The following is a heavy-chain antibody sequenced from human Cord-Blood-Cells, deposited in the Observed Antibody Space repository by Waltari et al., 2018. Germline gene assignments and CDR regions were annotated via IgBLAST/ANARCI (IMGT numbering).Heavy chain of an antibody. J-gene: IGHJ4*02. V-gene: IGHV1-58*01. D-gene: IGHD3-3*01. CDR1: GFTFTSSA. CDR2: IVVGSGNT. CDR3: AASRFYTDFWSGPDY. Sequence: QMKLVQSGPEVKKPGTSVKVSCKASGFTFTSSAVQSGRQARGQRLEWIGWIVVGSGNTNYAQKFQERVTITRDMSTSTAYMELSSLRSEDTAVYYCAASRFYTDFWSGPDYWGQGTLVTVSS.